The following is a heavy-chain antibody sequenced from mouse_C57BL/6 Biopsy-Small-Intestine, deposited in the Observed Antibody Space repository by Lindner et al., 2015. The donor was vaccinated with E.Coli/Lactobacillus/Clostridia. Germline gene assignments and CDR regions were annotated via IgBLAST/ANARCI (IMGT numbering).Heavy chain of an antibody. D-gene: IGHD3-1*01. Sequence: VQLQESGPELVKPGASVKMSCKASGYTFTDYYINWVKQRPGQGLEWIGWIYPRRGNTKYNEKFKGKATLTVDTSSSTAYMQLSSLTSEDPAVYFCARQLGLDAMDYWGQGTSVTVSS. CDR3: ARQLGLDAMDY. V-gene: IGHV1-84*01. CDR1: GYTFTDYY. CDR2: IYPRRGNT. J-gene: IGHJ4*01.